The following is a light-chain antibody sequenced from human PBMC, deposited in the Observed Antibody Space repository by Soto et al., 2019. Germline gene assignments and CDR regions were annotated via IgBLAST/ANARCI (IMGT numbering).Light chain of an antibody. CDR3: QHYNNWPFT. V-gene: IGKV3-15*01. CDR2: GAS. Sequence: EIVMTQSQATLSVSPGERATLSCRASQSVSSNLSWYQQKPGQAPTLLIFGASARATGIPARFSGSGSGTEVTLTISSMQSEDFAVYYCQHYNNWPFTFGQGTKLEIK. CDR1: QSVSSN. J-gene: IGKJ2*01.